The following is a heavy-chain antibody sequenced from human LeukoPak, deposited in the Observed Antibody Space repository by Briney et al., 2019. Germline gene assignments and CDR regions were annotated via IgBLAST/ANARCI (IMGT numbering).Heavy chain of an antibody. Sequence: GGSLRLSCAASGFTFTKYSMHWVRQTPGKGLEWVSYISSGSTTIYYTDSVKGRFTISRDNAKNSLYLQINSLRAEDTAVYYCARRESTTMVRGGVDYWGQGTLVTVSS. J-gene: IGHJ4*02. V-gene: IGHV3-48*01. CDR2: ISSGSTTI. CDR1: GFTFTKYS. D-gene: IGHD3-10*01. CDR3: ARRESTTMVRGGVDY.